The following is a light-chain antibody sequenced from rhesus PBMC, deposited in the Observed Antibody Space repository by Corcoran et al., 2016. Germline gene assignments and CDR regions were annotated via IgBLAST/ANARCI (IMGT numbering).Light chain of an antibody. CDR3: QQYSNWPLT. CDR1: QSVSSN. CDR2: GAS. V-gene: IGKV3-42*03. Sequence: EIVMTQSPATLSLSPGERATLSCRASQSVSSNLAWYQQQPGQAPSLLISGASRRATGIPDRFSGSGSWKDFTLTISSLEPEDFAVYYCQQYSNWPLTFGGGTKVEIK. J-gene: IGKJ4*01.